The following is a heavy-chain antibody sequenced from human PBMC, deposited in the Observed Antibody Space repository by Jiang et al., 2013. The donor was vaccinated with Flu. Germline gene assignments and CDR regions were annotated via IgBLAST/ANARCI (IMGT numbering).Heavy chain of an antibody. V-gene: IGHV2-5*02. Sequence: FSLTTSGVGVGWIRQPPGKALEWLGISYWDDDNRYNPCLRSRLTVTKDTSKNQVVLTMTNVDPVDTATYYCAHRLGGSRYNWNYGTFDYWGQGTLVTVSS. CDR2: SYWDDDN. J-gene: IGHJ4*02. CDR3: AHRLGGSRYNWNYGTFDY. CDR1: FSLTTSGVG. D-gene: IGHD1-7*01.